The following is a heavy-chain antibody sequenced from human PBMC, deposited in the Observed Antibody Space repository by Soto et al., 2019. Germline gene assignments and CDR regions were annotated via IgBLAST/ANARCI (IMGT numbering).Heavy chain of an antibody. CDR1: GGSISSNNW. D-gene: IGHD6-13*01. CDR3: ASGQQLVRNY. Sequence: SETLSLTCAVSGGSISSNNWWSWVRQPPGKGLEWIGEIFHSGSTHYSPSLKSRVTISVDKSKNQFSLKLTSVTAADTAVYYCASGQQLVRNYWGQGTLVTVSS. J-gene: IGHJ4*02. V-gene: IGHV4-4*02. CDR2: IFHSGST.